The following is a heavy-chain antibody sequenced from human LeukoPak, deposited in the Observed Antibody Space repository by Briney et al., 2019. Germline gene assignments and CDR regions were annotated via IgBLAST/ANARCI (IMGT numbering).Heavy chain of an antibody. J-gene: IGHJ6*03. CDR2: ISSSSSTI. CDR1: GFTFSSYS. CDR3: ARDDSNYFELYYMDV. Sequence: GGSLRLSCAASGFTFSSYSMNWVRQAPGKGLEWVSYISSSSSTIYCADSVKGRFTISRDNAKNSLYLQMNSLRAEDTAVYYCARDDSNYFELYYMDVWGKGTTVTVSS. D-gene: IGHD4-11*01. V-gene: IGHV3-48*01.